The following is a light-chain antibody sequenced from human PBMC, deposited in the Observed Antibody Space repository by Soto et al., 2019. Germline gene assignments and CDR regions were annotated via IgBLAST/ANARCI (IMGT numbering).Light chain of an antibody. J-gene: IGKJ3*01. CDR2: TVS. Sequence: DIQMTQSPSSLSASVGDRVTITCRASQNISIYLNWYQQKPGKAPTILIYTVSSLQSGVPSRFSADGSGRDFTLTISSLQPEDFATYYCQQSSSTPPFTFGPGTKVDIK. CDR1: QNISIY. V-gene: IGKV1-39*01. CDR3: QQSSSTPPFT.